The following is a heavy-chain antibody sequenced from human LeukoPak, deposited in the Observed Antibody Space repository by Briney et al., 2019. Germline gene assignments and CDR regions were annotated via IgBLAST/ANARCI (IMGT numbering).Heavy chain of an antibody. D-gene: IGHD3-22*01. J-gene: IGHJ3*01. CDR3: ARPNITSYYDSRGYDAFDV. V-gene: IGHV5-51*01. CDR1: GYRFNAYW. CDR2: IYPDDSDT. Sequence: KRGESLKISCKGSGYRFNAYWIAWVRQMPGKGLEWMGTIYPDDSDTRYSPSFQGQVTISADKSVRTAYLQWSSLKASDTAMYYCARPNITSYYDSRGYDAFDVWGQGTMVTVSS.